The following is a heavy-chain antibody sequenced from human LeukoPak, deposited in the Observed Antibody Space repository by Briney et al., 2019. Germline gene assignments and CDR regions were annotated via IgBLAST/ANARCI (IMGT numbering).Heavy chain of an antibody. CDR2: IWYDGSNI. CDR1: GISFSSHG. Sequence: PGTSLTLSCAASGISFSSHGTHWVRQAPGKGLEWVAVIWYDGSNIYYTDSVKGRFTISRDNSKNTLYLQMNSLRAEDTALYYCARARNDYDSNGFRLLDYWGHGNPWSLSP. D-gene: IGHD3-22*01. J-gene: IGHJ4*01. CDR3: ARARNDYDSNGFRLLDY. V-gene: IGHV3-33*01.